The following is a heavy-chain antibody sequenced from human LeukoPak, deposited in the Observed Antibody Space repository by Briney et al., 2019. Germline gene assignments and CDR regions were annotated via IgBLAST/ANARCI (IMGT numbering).Heavy chain of an antibody. J-gene: IGHJ4*02. D-gene: IGHD3-10*01. CDR1: GGSFSGYY. CDR2: IYTSGST. CDR3: AGDYYGSGSFDY. Sequence: SETLSLTCAVYGGSFSGYYWRWIRQPPGKGLEWIGRIYTSGSTNYNPSLKSRVTMSVDTSKNQFSLKLSSVTAADTAVYYCAGDYYGSGSFDYWGQGTLVTVSS. V-gene: IGHV4-59*10.